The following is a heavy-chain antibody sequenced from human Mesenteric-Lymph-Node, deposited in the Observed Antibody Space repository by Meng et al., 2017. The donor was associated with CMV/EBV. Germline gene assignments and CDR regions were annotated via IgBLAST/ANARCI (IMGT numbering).Heavy chain of an antibody. J-gene: IGHJ4*02. CDR1: GFNFNDYT. V-gene: IGHV3-43*01. CDR3: AFAMSLDY. Sequence: GESLKISCAASGFNFNDYTMHWVRQAPGKGLEWVSFISWDGSYTYFVDSVPGRFTISRDNSKHSLYLQMNSLKTDDTARYYCAFAMSLDYWGRGTLVTVSS. CDR2: ISWDGSYT.